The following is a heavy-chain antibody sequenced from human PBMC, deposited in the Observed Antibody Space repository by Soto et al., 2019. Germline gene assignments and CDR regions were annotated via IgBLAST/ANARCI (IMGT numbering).Heavy chain of an antibody. J-gene: IGHJ6*04. V-gene: IGHV3-15*01. CDR3: TTLAVRITIFGVVIQGDV. CDR1: GFTFSNAW. Sequence: GGSLRLSCAASGFTFSNAWMSWVRQAPGKGLEWVGRIKSKTDGGTTDYAAPVKGRFTISRDDSKNTLYLQMNSLKTEDTAVYYCTTLAVRITIFGVVIQGDVWGKGTTVTVSS. D-gene: IGHD3-3*01. CDR2: IKSKTDGGTT.